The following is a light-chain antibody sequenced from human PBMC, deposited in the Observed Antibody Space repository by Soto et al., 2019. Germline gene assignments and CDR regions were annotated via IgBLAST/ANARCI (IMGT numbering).Light chain of an antibody. V-gene: IGLV7-46*01. CDR3: LRSYRAAYAV. J-gene: IGLJ7*01. Sequence: QAVVTQEPSLTVSPGGTVTLTCGSSTGAVTSGHYPYWFQQKPGQAPRTLIYDTSNKHSWTPARFSGSLLGGKAALTLSGAEPVDVAAYYCLRSYRAAYAVFGGGTQLTVL. CDR2: DTS. CDR1: TGAVTSGHY.